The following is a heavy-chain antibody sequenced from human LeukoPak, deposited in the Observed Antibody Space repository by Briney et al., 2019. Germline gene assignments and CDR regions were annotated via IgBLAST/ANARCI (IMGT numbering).Heavy chain of an antibody. J-gene: IGHJ3*02. CDR3: ARARVDSSGRVPCAFGI. CDR1: GYTFTSYY. D-gene: IGHD6-19*01. CDR2: INPSGGST. V-gene: IGHV1-46*01. Sequence: GASVKVSCKASGYTFTSYYMHWVRQAPGQGLEWMGIINPSGGSTSYAQKFQGRVTMTRDTSISTAYMELSRLRSDDTAVYYCARARVDSSGRVPCAFGIWGQGTMVTVSS.